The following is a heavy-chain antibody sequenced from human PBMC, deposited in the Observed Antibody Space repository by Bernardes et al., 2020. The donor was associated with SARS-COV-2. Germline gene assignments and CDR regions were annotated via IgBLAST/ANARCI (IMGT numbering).Heavy chain of an antibody. CDR1: GGSFSGYY. J-gene: IGHJ5*02. CDR2: INQSGRT. V-gene: IGHV4-34*01. D-gene: IGHD5-18*01. Sequence: SEPLSLTCVVYGGSFSGYYWSWIRQAPGKGLEWIGEINQSGRTNYNPSLKSRGTISIDMSKNQFSLKLRSVTAADTAVYYCARGPPIQLWLQVSFDPWGQGALVTVSS. CDR3: ARGPPIQLWLQVSFDP.